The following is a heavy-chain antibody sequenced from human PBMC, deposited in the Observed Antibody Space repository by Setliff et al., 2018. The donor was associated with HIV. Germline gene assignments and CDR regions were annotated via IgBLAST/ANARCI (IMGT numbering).Heavy chain of an antibody. J-gene: IGHJ6*02. CDR1: GFTFNNAW. V-gene: IGHV3-15*01. D-gene: IGHD2-21*01. Sequence: GESLKISCVASGFTFNNAWMNWVRQAPGKGLEWLGRIKKSSDGGKTDDASPVKGRFTISRDDSKNTLYLQMNSPKIEDTAVYFCATDNGPSYSMDIWGQGTTVTVSS. CDR2: IKKSSDGGKT. CDR3: ATDNGPSYSMDI.